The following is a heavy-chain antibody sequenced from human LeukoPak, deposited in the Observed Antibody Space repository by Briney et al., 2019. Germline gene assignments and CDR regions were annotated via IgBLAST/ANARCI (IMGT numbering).Heavy chain of an antibody. CDR3: ARAHGVSGVGYFDY. CDR2: IIPILGIA. Sequence: SVKVSCKASGGTFSSYAISWVRQAPGQGLEWMGRIIPILGIANYAQKFQGRVTITADKSTSTAYMELSSLRSEDPAVYYCARAHGVSGVGYFDYWGQGTLVTVSS. J-gene: IGHJ4*02. CDR1: GGTFSSYA. D-gene: IGHD3-10*01. V-gene: IGHV1-69*04.